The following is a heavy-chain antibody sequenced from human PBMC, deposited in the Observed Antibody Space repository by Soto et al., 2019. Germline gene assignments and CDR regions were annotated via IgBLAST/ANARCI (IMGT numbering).Heavy chain of an antibody. J-gene: IGHJ4*02. Sequence: EVQLVESGGGLVQPGGSLSLSCAASGFTFSDHYMDWVRQAPGKGLEWAGRIESAANSYTTRYAASVKCRFTISRDGSHNTLYLQMNRMKTEDTAVYYCARGTGGSYFFDCWGQGTLVTVSA. CDR1: GFTFSDHY. CDR2: IESAANSYTT. CDR3: ARGTGGSYFFDC. V-gene: IGHV3-72*01. D-gene: IGHD3-10*01.